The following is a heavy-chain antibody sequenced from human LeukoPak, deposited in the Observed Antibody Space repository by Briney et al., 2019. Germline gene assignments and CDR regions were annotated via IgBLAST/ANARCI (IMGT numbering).Heavy chain of an antibody. V-gene: IGHV7-4-1*02. CDR3: AREYFYRGLQYFDN. J-gene: IGHJ4*02. Sequence: ASVKVSCKASGYTFTSYAMNWVRQAPGQGFEWMGWINTNTARPTHAQDFTGRFVFSLDTSVSTAYLQISSLQPDDTAIYYCAREYFYRGLQYFDNWGQGTLLTVSS. CDR2: INTNTARP. D-gene: IGHD2/OR15-2a*01. CDR1: GYTFTSYA.